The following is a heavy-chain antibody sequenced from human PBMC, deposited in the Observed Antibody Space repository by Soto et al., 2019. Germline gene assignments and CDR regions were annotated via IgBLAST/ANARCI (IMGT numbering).Heavy chain of an antibody. J-gene: IGHJ5*02. CDR3: TRDPRNYYDSIGSANWFDP. Sequence: GESLKISCXASGYTFTSQWIGWVRQKPGKGLEWMGLIFPGDSDTRYSPSFQGQVTISADKSISTAFLQWSSLKASDTAVYYCTRDPRNYYDSIGSANWFDPWGQGTLVTVSS. CDR1: GYTFTSQW. CDR2: IFPGDSDT. D-gene: IGHD3-22*01. V-gene: IGHV5-51*01.